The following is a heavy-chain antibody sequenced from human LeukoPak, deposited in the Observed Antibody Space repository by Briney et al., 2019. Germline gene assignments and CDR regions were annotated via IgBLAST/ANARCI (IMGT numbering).Heavy chain of an antibody. J-gene: IGHJ4*02. V-gene: IGHV3-23*01. Sequence: PGGSLRLSCAASGFTFNTYAMSWVRQAPGKGLEWVSAISTSGGSTYYADSVKGRFTISRDNSKNTLYLQMNSLSAEDTAVYYCAKRGGSGSYCFDYSGQGTLVSASS. CDR1: GFTFNTYA. D-gene: IGHD3-10*01. CDR3: AKRGGSGSYCFDY. CDR2: ISTSGGST.